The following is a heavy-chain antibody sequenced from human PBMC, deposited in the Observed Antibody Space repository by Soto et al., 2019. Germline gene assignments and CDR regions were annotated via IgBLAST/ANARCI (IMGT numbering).Heavy chain of an antibody. J-gene: IGHJ3*02. CDR1: GFSLSTSGVG. Sequence: SGPTLVNPTQTLTLTCTFSGFSLSTSGVGVGWIRQPPGKALEWLALIYWDDDKRYSPSLKSRLTITKDTSKNQVVLTMTNMDPVDTSTYYCAREYYYDSSGYYNGLEIWGQGTMVTVSS. CDR2: IYWDDDK. V-gene: IGHV2-5*02. CDR3: AREYYYDSSGYYNGLEI. D-gene: IGHD3-22*01.